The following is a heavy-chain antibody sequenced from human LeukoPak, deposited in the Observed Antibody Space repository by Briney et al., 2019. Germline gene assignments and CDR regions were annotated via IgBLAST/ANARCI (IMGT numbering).Heavy chain of an antibody. CDR2: IYTSGST. V-gene: IGHV4-4*07. CDR3: ASGHLLEWLSPHYYYMDV. Sequence: SETLSLTCTVSGGSISSYYWSWIRQPGGKGLEWIGRIYTSGSTNYNPSLKSRVTMSVDTSKNQFSLKLSSVTAADTAVYYCASGHLLEWLSPHYYYMDVWGKGTTVTVSS. D-gene: IGHD3-3*01. J-gene: IGHJ6*03. CDR1: GGSISSYY.